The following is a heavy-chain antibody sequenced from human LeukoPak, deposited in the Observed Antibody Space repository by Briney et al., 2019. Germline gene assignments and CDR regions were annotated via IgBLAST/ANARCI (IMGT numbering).Heavy chain of an antibody. CDR1: GFTFRNYA. D-gene: IGHD2-2*01. V-gene: IGHV3-30-3*01. Sequence: GGSLRLSYGASGFTFRNYAMHWVRQAPGKGLEWVAATSYDGSDKFYADSVKGRFTISRDNSKNTLYLQVNSLRIEDTAVYYCARDDRSSANCYPPFWGQGTLVTVSS. J-gene: IGHJ4*02. CDR2: TSYDGSDK. CDR3: ARDDRSSANCYPPF.